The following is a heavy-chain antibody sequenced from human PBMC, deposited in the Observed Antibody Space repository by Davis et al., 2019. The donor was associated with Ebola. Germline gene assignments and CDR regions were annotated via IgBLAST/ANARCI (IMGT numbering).Heavy chain of an antibody. CDR1: GGTFSSYA. CDR2: IIPILGIA. Sequence: SVKVSCKASGGTFSSYAISWVRQAPGQGLEWMGRIIPILGIANYAQKFQGRVTITADKSTSTAYMELSSLRSEDTAVYYCARDRGGKLEIYFDYWGQGTLVTVSS. CDR3: ARDRGGKLEIYFDY. V-gene: IGHV1-69*04. J-gene: IGHJ4*02. D-gene: IGHD1-1*01.